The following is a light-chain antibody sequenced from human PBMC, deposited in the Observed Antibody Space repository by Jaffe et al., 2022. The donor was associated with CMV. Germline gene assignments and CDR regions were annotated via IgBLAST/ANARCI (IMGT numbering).Light chain of an antibody. V-gene: IGLV2-11*01. CDR2: DVS. CDR3: CSYAGSYTVL. J-gene: IGLJ2*01. CDR1: SSNVGSYKY. Sequence: QSGLTQPRSVSGSPGQSVTISCTGSSSNVGSYKYVSWHQQHPGKAPKLMIYDVSKRPSGVPDRFSGSKSGNTASLTISGLQAEDEADYYCCSYAGSYTVLFGGGTKLTVL.